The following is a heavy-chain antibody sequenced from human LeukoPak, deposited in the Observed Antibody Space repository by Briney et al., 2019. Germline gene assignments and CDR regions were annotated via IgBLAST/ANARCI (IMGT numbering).Heavy chain of an antibody. D-gene: IGHD3-16*02. J-gene: IGHJ3*02. CDR1: GFSLSTSGMC. V-gene: IGHV2-70*11. CDR3: ARTPVNSDSFVI. CDR2: IDWDDDK. Sequence: SGPALVKPTQTLTLTCTFSGFSLSTSGMCVSWIRQPPGKALEWLARIDWDDDKYYSTSLKTRLTISTDTSKNQVILTMTNMDPVDTATYSWARTPVNSDSFVIWGKGTMVTVSS.